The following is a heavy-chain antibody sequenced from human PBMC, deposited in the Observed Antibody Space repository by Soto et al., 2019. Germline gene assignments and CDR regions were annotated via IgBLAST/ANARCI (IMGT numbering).Heavy chain of an antibody. V-gene: IGHV3-23*01. Sequence: GGSLRLSCAASGFTFSSYAMSWVRQAPGKGLEWVSSISGNGYDTYDADSVKGRFTISRDYSKNTLFLQMNSLRVEDTAIYYCASTPWNYGENRYFDYWGQGTLVTVSS. CDR2: ISGNGYDT. CDR3: ASTPWNYGENRYFDY. D-gene: IGHD1-7*01. J-gene: IGHJ4*02. CDR1: GFTFSSYA.